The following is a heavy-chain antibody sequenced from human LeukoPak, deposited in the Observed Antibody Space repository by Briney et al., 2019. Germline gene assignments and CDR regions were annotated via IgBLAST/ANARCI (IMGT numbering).Heavy chain of an antibody. CDR2: FDPEDGET. CDR3: ATAAYNWSFDY. CDR1: GYTLTELS. D-gene: IGHD1-1*01. J-gene: IGHJ4*02. V-gene: IGHV1-24*01. Sequence: ASVKVSSKVSGYTLTELSMHWVRQAPGKGLEWMGGFDPEDGETTYAQKFQGRVTMIEDTSTDTAYMELSSLRSEDTAVYYCATAAYNWSFDYWGQGTLVTVSS.